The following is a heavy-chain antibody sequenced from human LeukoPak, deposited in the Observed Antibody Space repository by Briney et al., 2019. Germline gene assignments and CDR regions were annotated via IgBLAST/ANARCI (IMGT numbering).Heavy chain of an antibody. V-gene: IGHV1-69*13. CDR1: GGTFSSYA. CDR3: ARNPSNVWGSYRYAFDI. J-gene: IGHJ3*02. D-gene: IGHD3-16*02. CDR2: IIPIFGTA. Sequence: SVTVSCKASGGTFSSYAISWVRQAPGQGLEWMGGIIPIFGTANYAQKFQGRVTITADESTSTAYMELSSLRSEDTAVYYCARNPSNVWGSYRYAFDIWGQGTMVTVSS.